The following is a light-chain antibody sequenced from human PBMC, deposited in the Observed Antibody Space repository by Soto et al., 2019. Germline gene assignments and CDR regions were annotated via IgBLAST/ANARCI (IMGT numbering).Light chain of an antibody. V-gene: IGKV3-20*01. CDR2: GAS. J-gene: IGKJ1*01. CDR3: QQYNNWPWT. Sequence: IVLTQSPGTLSLSPGERATLSCRASPSVSSSYLPCYQQRPGQAPRLLIYGASTRATGIPDRFSGSGSGTDFTLTISSLQSEDFAVYYCQQYNNWPWTFGQGTKVDIK. CDR1: PSVSSSY.